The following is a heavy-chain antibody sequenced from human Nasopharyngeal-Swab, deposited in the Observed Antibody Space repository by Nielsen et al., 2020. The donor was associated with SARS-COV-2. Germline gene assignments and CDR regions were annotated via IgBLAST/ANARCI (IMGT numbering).Heavy chain of an antibody. D-gene: IGHD5-24*01. CDR1: GFTFSSYA. Sequence: RGSLRLSCAASGFTFSSYAMSWVRQAPGKGLEWISDISSSGSITHYADSMKGRFTISRDNAKKSLYLQMNSLRAEDTAVYYCARGVETIHHWGQGSLVTVSS. CDR3: ARGVETIHH. J-gene: IGHJ1*01. CDR2: ISSSGSIT. V-gene: IGHV3-48*04.